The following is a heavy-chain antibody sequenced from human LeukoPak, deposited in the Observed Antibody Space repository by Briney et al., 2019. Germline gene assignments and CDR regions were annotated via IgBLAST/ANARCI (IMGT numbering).Heavy chain of an antibody. V-gene: IGHV4-59*01. CDR3: ARGVYIAAAQYGY. CDR1: GGSISSYY. CDR2: IYYSGTT. J-gene: IGHJ4*02. Sequence: ETLSLTCTVSGGSISSYYWSWIRQPPGKGLERIGYIYYSGTTNYNPSLKSRVTISVDTSKNQFSLKLSSVTAADTAVYYCARGVYIAAAQYGYWGQGTLVTVSS. D-gene: IGHD6-13*01.